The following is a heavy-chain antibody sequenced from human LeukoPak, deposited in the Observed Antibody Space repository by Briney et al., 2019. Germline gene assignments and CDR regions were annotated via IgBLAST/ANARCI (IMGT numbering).Heavy chain of an antibody. V-gene: IGHV3-23*01. CDR3: AKDREGASGYFDY. D-gene: IGHD1-26*01. CDR2: ISSSGSST. Sequence: PGGSLRLSCATSGFTVSSNYMSWVRQAPGKGLEWVSTISSSGSSTYYADSVKGRFTISRDNSKNTLYLQMNSLRAEDTAVYYCAKDREGASGYFDYWGQGTLVTVSS. J-gene: IGHJ4*02. CDR1: GFTVSSNY.